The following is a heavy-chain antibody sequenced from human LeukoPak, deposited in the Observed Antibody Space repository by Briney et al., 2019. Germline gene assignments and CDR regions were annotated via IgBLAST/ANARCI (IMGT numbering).Heavy chain of an antibody. Sequence: SETLSLTCAVYGGSFSGYYWSWIRQPPGKGLEWIGEINHSGSTNYNPSLKSRVTISVDTSKNQFSLKLSSVTAADTAVYYYARGRDGYNFGLGFYYFDYWGQGTLVTVSS. CDR3: ARGRDGYNFGLGFYYFDY. CDR1: GGSFSGYY. V-gene: IGHV4-34*01. J-gene: IGHJ4*02. CDR2: INHSGST. D-gene: IGHD5-24*01.